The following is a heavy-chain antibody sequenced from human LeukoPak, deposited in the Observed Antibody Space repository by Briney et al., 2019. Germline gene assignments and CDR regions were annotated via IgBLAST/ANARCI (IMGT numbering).Heavy chain of an antibody. CDR2: IYHSGST. V-gene: IGHV4-38-2*02. J-gene: IGHJ3*02. D-gene: IGHD1-26*01. Sequence: KSSETLPLTCTVSGYSISSGYYWGWIRQPPGKGLEWIGSIYHSGSTYYNPSLKSRVTISVDTSKNQFSLKLSSVTAADTAVYYCATPGPMGATLDAFDIWGQGTMVTVSS. CDR3: ATPGPMGATLDAFDI. CDR1: GYSISSGYY.